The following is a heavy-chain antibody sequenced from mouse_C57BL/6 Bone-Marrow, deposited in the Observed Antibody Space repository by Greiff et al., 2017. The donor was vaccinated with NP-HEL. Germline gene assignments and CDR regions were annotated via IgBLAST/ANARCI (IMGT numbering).Heavy chain of an antibody. J-gene: IGHJ2*01. CDR2: MKYNYGTT. V-gene: IGHV1-39*01. CDR1: GYSFTDYN. CDR3: AREAYASSTYLDD. Sequence: GPGRVKPGASVKISCKASGYSFTDYNMNWVKQSNGKSLEWIGVMKYNYGTTSYNQKFKGKATLTVDQSSSTAYMQLNSLTSEDSAVYYCAREAYASSTYLDDWGQGTTLTVSS. D-gene: IGHD1-1*01.